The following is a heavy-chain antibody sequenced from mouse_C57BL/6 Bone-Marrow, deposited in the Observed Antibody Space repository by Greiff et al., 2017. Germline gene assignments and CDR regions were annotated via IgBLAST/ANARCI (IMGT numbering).Heavy chain of an antibody. Sequence: EVQLQQSGPELVKPGASVKISCKASGYTFTDYYMNWVKQSHGKSLEWIGDINPNNGGTSYNQKFKGKATLTVDKSSSTAYMELRSLTSEDSAVYYCARGQDDGYYDFAYWGQGTLVTVSA. CDR1: GYTFTDYY. J-gene: IGHJ3*01. CDR3: ARGQDDGYYDFAY. V-gene: IGHV1-26*01. CDR2: INPNNGGT. D-gene: IGHD2-3*01.